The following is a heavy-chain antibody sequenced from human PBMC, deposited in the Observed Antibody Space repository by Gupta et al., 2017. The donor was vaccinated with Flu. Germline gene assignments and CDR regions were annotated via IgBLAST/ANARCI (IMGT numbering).Heavy chain of an antibody. CDR2: ISGSDGRT. V-gene: IGHV3-23*01. CDR3: AKEDQLQLSGYYYGVDV. CDR1: GFTFSSYA. D-gene: IGHD2-2*01. Sequence: EVQVLESGGGLVQPGGSLRLSCAASGFTFSSYAMSWVRQAPGKGLEWVSSISGSDGRTYYADSVKGRFTISRDNSKNTLYLQMNDLRAEDTAVYYCAKEDQLQLSGYYYGVDVWGQGTTVTVSS. J-gene: IGHJ6*02.